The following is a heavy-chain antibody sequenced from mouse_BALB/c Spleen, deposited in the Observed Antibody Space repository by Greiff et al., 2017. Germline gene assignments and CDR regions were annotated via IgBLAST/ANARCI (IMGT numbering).Heavy chain of an antibody. CDR3: ARSMITIPEAMDY. CDR1: GYSFTGYF. CDR2: INPYNGDT. Sequence: EVQLQQSGPELVKPGASVKISCKASGYSFTGYFMNWVMQSHGKSLEWIGRINPYNGDTFYNQKFKGKATLTVDKSSSTAHMELRSLASEDSAVYYCARSMITIPEAMDYWGQGTSVTVSS. D-gene: IGHD2-4*01. V-gene: IGHV1-20*02. J-gene: IGHJ4*01.